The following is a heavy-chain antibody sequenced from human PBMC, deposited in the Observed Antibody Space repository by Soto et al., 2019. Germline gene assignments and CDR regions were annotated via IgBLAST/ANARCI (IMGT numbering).Heavy chain of an antibody. D-gene: IGHD6-13*01. CDR2: IYYSGTI. Sequence: PSETLSLTCAVSGYSISSSNWWAWIRQSPGKGLEWIGHIYYSGTIYYDPSLKSRVTMSVDTSKNQYSLKLSSVTAVDTAVYYCETIAGTAGRAIDYWGQGTLVTVSS. CDR1: GYSISSSNW. J-gene: IGHJ4*02. V-gene: IGHV4-28*05. CDR3: ETIAGTAGRAIDY.